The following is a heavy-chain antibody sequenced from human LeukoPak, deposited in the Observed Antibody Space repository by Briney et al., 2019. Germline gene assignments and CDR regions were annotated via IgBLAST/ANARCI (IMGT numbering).Heavy chain of an antibody. J-gene: IGHJ4*02. V-gene: IGHV3-23*01. D-gene: IGHD3-22*01. CDR2: ISGSGGST. Sequence: PGGSLRLSCAASGFTFSSYAMSWVRQAPGKGLEWVSAISGSGGSTYYADSVKGRFTISRDNSKNTLYLQMNSLRAEDTAVYYCARDFQGSSGYFDYWGQGTLVTVSS. CDR3: ARDFQGSSGYFDY. CDR1: GFTFSSYA.